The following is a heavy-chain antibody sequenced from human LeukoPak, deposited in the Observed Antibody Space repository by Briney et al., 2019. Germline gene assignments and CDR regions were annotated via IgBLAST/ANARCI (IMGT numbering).Heavy chain of an antibody. CDR1: GFTFSSYA. D-gene: IGHD2-21*01. CDR3: AKDREGIVVVIGD. J-gene: IGHJ4*02. CDR2: ISGSGGST. V-gene: IGHV3-23*01. Sequence: GGSLRLSCAASGFTFSSYAMSWVRQPPGKGLEWVSAISGSGGSTYYADSVKGRFTISRDNSKNTPYLQMNSLRAEDTAVYYCAKDREGIVVVIGDWGQGTLVTVSS.